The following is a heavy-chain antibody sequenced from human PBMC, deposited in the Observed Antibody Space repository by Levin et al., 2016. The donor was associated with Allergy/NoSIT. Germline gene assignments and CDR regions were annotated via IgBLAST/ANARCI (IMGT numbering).Heavy chain of an antibody. CDR1: GFTVGNNF. CDR2: IYSGGGI. J-gene: IGHJ6*02. CDR3: AHIPLR. Sequence: PGGSLRLSCAAPGFTVGNNFMSWVRQTPGKGLEWVSLIYSGGGIYYADSVKGRFTISRDNSKNTLYLQMNSLRAEDTAVYYCAHIPLRWGQGTTVTVSS. V-gene: IGHV3-53*01.